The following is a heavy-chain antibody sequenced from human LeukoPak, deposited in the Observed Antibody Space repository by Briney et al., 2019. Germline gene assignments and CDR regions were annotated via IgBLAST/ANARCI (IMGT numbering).Heavy chain of an antibody. Sequence: SQTLSLTCAISGDSLSSNIAARNWIRQSPSRGLEWLGRTYYRSKWQTEYAVSLKSRLTITPDTSKNQFSLHLNSVTPEDTAVYYCARDVDSGADYWGQGTLVTVSS. CDR3: ARDVDSGADY. V-gene: IGHV6-1*01. J-gene: IGHJ4*02. D-gene: IGHD4-17*01. CDR2: TYYRSKWQT. CDR1: GDSLSSNIAA.